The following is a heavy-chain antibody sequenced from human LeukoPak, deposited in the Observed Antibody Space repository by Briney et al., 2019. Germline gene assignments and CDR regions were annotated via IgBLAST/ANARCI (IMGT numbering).Heavy chain of an antibody. CDR1: GYTFTGYN. CDR2: INPNTGGT. Sequence: GASVKVSCKASGYTFTGYNIHWVRQAPGQGLEWMGWINPNTGGTTFAQKFQGRVTMTRDTSIGTAYMELSSLRSDDTAVHYCARALGMAVAGSAGYWDQGTLVTVSS. J-gene: IGHJ4*02. D-gene: IGHD6-19*01. V-gene: IGHV1-2*02. CDR3: ARALGMAVAGSAGY.